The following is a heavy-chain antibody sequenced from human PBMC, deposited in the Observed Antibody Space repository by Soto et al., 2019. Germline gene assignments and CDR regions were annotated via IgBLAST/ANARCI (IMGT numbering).Heavy chain of an antibody. CDR2: INPSGGST. D-gene: IGHD2-2*01. Sequence: ASVKVSCKASGYTFTSYYMHWVRQAPGQGLEWMGIINPSGGSTSYAQKFQGRVTMTRDTSTSTVYMELSSLRSEDTAVYYCARDLEDCSSTSCYSAPRNNGHYYYYGMDVWGQGTTVTVSS. CDR1: GYTFTSYY. CDR3: ARDLEDCSSTSCYSAPRNNGHYYYYGMDV. V-gene: IGHV1-46*03. J-gene: IGHJ6*02.